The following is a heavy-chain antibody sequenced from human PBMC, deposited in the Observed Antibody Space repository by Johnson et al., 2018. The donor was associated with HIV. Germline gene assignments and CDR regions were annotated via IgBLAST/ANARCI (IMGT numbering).Heavy chain of an antibody. CDR3: ARAPHDAFDV. J-gene: IGHJ3*01. V-gene: IGHV3-9*01. CDR1: GFRFDDYA. CDR2: ISWNSANI. Sequence: VQLVESGGGLVQPGSSLRLSCAASGFRFDDYAMHWVRQAPGKGLEWVSGISWNSANIGSAGSVKGRFTISRDNAKNTLYLQMNSLRAEDTAVYYCARAPHDAFDVWGQGTMVTVSS.